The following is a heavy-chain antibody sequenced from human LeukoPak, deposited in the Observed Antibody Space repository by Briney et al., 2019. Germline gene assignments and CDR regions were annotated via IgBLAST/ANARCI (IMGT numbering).Heavy chain of an antibody. J-gene: IGHJ4*02. V-gene: IGHV3-48*04. D-gene: IGHD1-26*01. Sequence: GGSLRLSCAASGFTFSSYSMNWVRQAPGKGLEWVSYISSSSSTIYYADSVKGRFTISRDNAKNSLYLQMNSLRAEDTAVYYCARDRPYSGSHFDYWGQGTLVTVSS. CDR2: ISSSSSTI. CDR1: GFTFSSYS. CDR3: ARDRPYSGSHFDY.